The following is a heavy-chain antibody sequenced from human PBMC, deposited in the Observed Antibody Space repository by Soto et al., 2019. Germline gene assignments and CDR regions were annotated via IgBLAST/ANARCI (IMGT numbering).Heavy chain of an antibody. CDR3: ARELVDCSGGSCYNWFDP. D-gene: IGHD2-15*01. Sequence: GGSLRLSCAASGFTFSDYYMSWIRQAPGKGLEGVSYISSSSSYTNYADSVKGRFTISRDNAKNSLYLQMNSLRAEDTAVYYCARELVDCSGGSCYNWFDPWGQGTLVTVSS. V-gene: IGHV3-11*06. J-gene: IGHJ5*02. CDR1: GFTFSDYY. CDR2: ISSSSSYT.